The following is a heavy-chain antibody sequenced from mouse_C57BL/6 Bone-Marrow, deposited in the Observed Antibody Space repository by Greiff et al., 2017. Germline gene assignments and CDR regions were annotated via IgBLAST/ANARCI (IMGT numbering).Heavy chain of an antibody. J-gene: IGHJ2*01. CDR3: TTGRGPRFDY. CDR1: GFNIKDDY. CDR2: IDPENGDT. Sequence: VQLQQSGAELVRPGASVKLSCTASGFNIKDDYMHWVKQRPEQGLEWIGWIDPENGDTEYASKFQGKATIPADPSSNTAYLQLSSLTSEDTAVYYCTTGRGPRFDYWGQGTTLTVSS. V-gene: IGHV14-4*01.